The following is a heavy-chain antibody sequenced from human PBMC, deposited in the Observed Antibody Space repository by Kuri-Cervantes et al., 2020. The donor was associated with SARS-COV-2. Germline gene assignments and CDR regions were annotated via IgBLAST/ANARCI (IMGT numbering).Heavy chain of an antibody. Sequence: GESLKISCAASGFTFSSYSMNWVRQAPGKGLEWVSAISGSGGSTYYADSVKGRFTISRDNSKNTLYLQMNTLKTEDTAMFYCARDASYSGSYGSFQHWGQGTLVTVSS. J-gene: IGHJ1*01. V-gene: IGHV3-23*01. D-gene: IGHD1-26*01. CDR2: ISGSGGST. CDR3: ARDASYSGSYGSFQH. CDR1: GFTFSSYS.